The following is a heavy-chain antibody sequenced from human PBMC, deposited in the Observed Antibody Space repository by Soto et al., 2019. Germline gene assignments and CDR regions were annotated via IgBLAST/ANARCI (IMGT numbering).Heavy chain of an antibody. V-gene: IGHV4-39*01. Sequence: SETLSLACSVSGGSISGGSYYWAWIRQPPGRGREWIGSIHSSGRTYRTPSLKGRVTISVDMFKNQFSLKLNSVTAADTAVYFCARLSSQNVEGEIDAPLNWFDPWGEGTLITVS. CDR2: IHSSGRT. J-gene: IGHJ5*02. CDR1: GGSISGGSYY. CDR3: ARLSSQNVEGEIDAPLNWFDP. D-gene: IGHD3-10*01.